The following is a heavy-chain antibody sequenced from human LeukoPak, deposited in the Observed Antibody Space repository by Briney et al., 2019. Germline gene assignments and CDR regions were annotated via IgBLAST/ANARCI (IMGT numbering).Heavy chain of an antibody. CDR1: AGSISSTSHH. CDR3: VRHDGRGGATMGALDS. V-gene: IGHV4-39*01. Sequence: SEALSLTCTVSAGSISSTSHHWGWIRQSPGKGLEWIGSLFSGRTTYYNPSLDSRVTISVVTSKNQFSLQLNSVTAADTAVYYCVRHDGRGGATMGALDSWGQGSLVTVSS. J-gene: IGHJ4*02. CDR2: LFSGRTT. D-gene: IGHD5-12*01.